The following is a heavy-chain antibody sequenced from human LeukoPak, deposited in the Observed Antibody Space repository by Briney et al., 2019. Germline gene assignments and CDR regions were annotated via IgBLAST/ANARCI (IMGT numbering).Heavy chain of an antibody. CDR2: FDPEDGET. D-gene: IGHD3-22*01. Sequence: ASVKVSCKVSGYTLTELSMHWVRQAPGKGLEWMGGFDPEDGETIYAQKFQGRVTMTEDTSTDTAYMELSRLRSDDTAVYYCARGNYYYDSSGHGYWGQGTLATVSS. V-gene: IGHV1-24*01. CDR3: ARGNYYYDSSGHGY. J-gene: IGHJ4*02. CDR1: GYTLTELS.